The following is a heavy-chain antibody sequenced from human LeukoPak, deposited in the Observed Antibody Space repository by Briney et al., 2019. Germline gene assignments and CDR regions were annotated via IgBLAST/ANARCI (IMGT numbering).Heavy chain of an antibody. CDR1: GGSISSSSYY. J-gene: IGHJ2*01. Sequence: SETLSFTCTVSGGSISSSSYYWGWIRQPPGKGLEWIGSIYYSGSTYYNPSLKSRVTISVDTSKNQFSLKLSSVTAADTAVYYCARAPLLWFGELFNWYFDLWGRGTLVTVSS. CDR2: IYYSGST. V-gene: IGHV4-39*07. CDR3: ARAPLLWFGELFNWYFDL. D-gene: IGHD3-10*01.